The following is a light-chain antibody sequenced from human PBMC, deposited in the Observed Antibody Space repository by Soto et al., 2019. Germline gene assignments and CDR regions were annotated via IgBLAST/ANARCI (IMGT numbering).Light chain of an antibody. CDR3: QQYGSSPLT. CDR2: DAS. CDR1: ESVSYSY. V-gene: IGKV3D-20*01. Sequence: EIVLTQSPATMSLSPGERATLSSGASESVSYSYVAWYQQKAGLAPRLLIHDASTRASGIPDRFSGSKSGTDFTLTIRGLEPEDAALYYCQQYGSSPLTFGQGTRLEIK. J-gene: IGKJ5*01.